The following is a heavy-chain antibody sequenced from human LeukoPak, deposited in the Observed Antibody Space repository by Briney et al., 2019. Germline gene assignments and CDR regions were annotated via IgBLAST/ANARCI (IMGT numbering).Heavy chain of an antibody. CDR2: IFYSGST. CDR1: GGSISTSSYY. J-gene: IGHJ3*02. Sequence: SETLSLTCTVSGGSISTSSYYWGWVRQPPGKGLEWIGNIFYSGSTYYSPSLKSRVTISLDTSRNQFSLKLNSVTAADTAVYYCARGFLYCSGGSCPTGDAFDIWGQGTMVTVSS. D-gene: IGHD2-15*01. V-gene: IGHV4-39*07. CDR3: ARGFLYCSGGSCPTGDAFDI.